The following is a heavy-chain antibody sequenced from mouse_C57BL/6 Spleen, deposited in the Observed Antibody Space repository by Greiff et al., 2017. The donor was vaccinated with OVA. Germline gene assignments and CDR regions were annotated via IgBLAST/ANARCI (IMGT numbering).Heavy chain of an antibody. CDR2: IYPGSGST. V-gene: IGHV1-55*01. CDR3: ARVELTGTVFAY. CDR1: GYTFTSYW. Sequence: QVQLKQPGAELVKPGASVKMSCKASGYTFTSYWITWVKQRPGQGLEWIGDIYPGSGSTNYNEKFKSKATLTVDTSSSTAYMQLSSLTSEDSAVYYCARVELTGTVFAYWGQGTLVTVSA. D-gene: IGHD4-1*01. J-gene: IGHJ3*01.